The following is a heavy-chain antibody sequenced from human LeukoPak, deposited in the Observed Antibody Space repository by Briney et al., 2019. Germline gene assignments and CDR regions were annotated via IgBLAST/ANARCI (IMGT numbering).Heavy chain of an antibody. D-gene: IGHD2-2*01. CDR3: ATLNRYCSSTSCNAPEWFDP. V-gene: IGHV1-24*01. J-gene: IGHJ5*02. Sequence: ASVKVSCKVSGYTLTELSMHWVRQAPGKGLEWMGGFDPEDGETIYAQKFQGRVTMTEDTSTDTAYMELSSLRSEDTAVYYCATLNRYCSSTSCNAPEWFDPWGQGTLVTVSS. CDR2: FDPEDGET. CDR1: GYTLTELS.